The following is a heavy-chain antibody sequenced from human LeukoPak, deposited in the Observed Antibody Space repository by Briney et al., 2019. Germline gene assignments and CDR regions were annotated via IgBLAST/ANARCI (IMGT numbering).Heavy chain of an antibody. Sequence: GGSLRLSCAASEFTFSSYTMHWVRQAPGKRLEWVALISFGGSNKYYADSVKGRFTISRDNSKNTLYLQMDSLRAEDTAVYYCARDDYGDSGPLFDYWGQGTLVTVSS. J-gene: IGHJ4*02. CDR2: ISFGGSNK. D-gene: IGHD4-17*01. CDR3: ARDDYGDSGPLFDY. V-gene: IGHV3-30-3*01. CDR1: EFTFSSYT.